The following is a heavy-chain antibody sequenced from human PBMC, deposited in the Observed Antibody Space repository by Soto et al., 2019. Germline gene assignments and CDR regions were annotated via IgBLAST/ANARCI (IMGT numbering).Heavy chain of an antibody. CDR2: INPSGGST. D-gene: IGHD3-10*01. V-gene: IGHV1-46*01. CDR1: GYTFTSYY. J-gene: IGHJ6*02. CDR3: ARDLTYGSGLPLRYYGMDV. Sequence: GESLKISCKASGYTFTSYYMHWVRQAPGQGLEWMGIINPSGGSTSYAQKFQGRVTMTRDTSTSTVYMELSSLRSEDTAVYYCARDLTYGSGLPLRYYGMDVWGQGTTVTVSS.